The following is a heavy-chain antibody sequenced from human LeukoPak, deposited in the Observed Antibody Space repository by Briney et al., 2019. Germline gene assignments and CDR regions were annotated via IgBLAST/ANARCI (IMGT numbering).Heavy chain of an antibody. J-gene: IGHJ4*02. D-gene: IGHD3-16*01. Sequence: PGGSLRLSCAASGFTFTTYWMTWVRQAPGKGLEWVASINQDGTEKYYVDSVRGRFTISRDNAKNSLYLQMNSLRAEDTAVYYCWGGDYWGQGTLVTVSS. V-gene: IGHV3-7*01. CDR3: WGGDY. CDR2: INQDGTEK. CDR1: GFTFTTYW.